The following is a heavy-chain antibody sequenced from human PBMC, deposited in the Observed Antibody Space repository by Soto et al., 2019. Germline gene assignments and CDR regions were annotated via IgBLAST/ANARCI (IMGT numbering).Heavy chain of an antibody. CDR1: GGTFSSYT. Sequence: ASVKVSCKASGGTFSSYTISWVRQAPGQGLEWMGRIIPILGIANYAQKFQGRVTITADKSTSTAYMELSSLRSEDTAVYYCATFYLDSNRHWFDPWGQGTLVTVSS. D-gene: IGHD4-4*01. J-gene: IGHJ5*02. CDR2: IIPILGIA. CDR3: ATFYLDSNRHWFDP. V-gene: IGHV1-69*02.